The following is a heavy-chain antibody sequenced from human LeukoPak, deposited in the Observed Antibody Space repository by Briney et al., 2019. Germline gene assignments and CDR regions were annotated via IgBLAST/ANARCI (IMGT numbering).Heavy chain of an antibody. CDR3: AREPLLTADAFDI. J-gene: IGHJ3*02. Sequence: SETMSLTCTVSGGSISSYYCSWIRQPAGKGLEWIGRIYTSGSTNYNPSLKSRVTMSVDTSKNQFSLKLSSVTAADTAVYYCAREPLLTADAFDIWGQGTIVTVSS. D-gene: IGHD3-9*01. V-gene: IGHV4-4*07. CDR1: GGSISSYY. CDR2: IYTSGST.